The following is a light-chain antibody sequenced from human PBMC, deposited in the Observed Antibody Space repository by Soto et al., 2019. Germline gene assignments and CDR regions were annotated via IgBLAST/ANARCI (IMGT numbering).Light chain of an antibody. CDR1: QSVNIY. V-gene: IGKV3-11*01. Sequence: EIVITQSPATLSLSPGERATLSCRASQSVNIYLAWYQQKPGQAPRLLIFDASQRATGIPARFRGSGSGTDFTLTISSLQSEDFAVYYCQQHSNWPITFGGGTKVDI. J-gene: IGKJ4*01. CDR2: DAS. CDR3: QQHSNWPIT.